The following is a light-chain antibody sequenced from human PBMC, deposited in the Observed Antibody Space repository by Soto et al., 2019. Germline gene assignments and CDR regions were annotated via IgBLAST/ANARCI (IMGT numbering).Light chain of an antibody. Sequence: DIQMTQSPSSLSASVGDTVTITGRARQNIGNYLSWYQQRPGKAPRLLIYEAFTFQIGFPSRFSGSAIGTEFTLTISNLQPDDFATYHCQETYSPLLAFGGGTRVDLK. CDR2: EAF. CDR3: QETYSPLLA. CDR1: QNIGNY. J-gene: IGKJ4*01. V-gene: IGKV1-39*01.